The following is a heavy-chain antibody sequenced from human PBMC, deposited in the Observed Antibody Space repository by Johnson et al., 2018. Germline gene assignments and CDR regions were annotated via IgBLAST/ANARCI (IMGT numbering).Heavy chain of an antibody. Sequence: QVQLVQSGGGVVQPGRSLRLSCAASGFTFSSYGMHWVRQAPGKGLEWVAVISYDGSNKYYADSVKGRFTISRDNSKNTLYLQMNSLRAEDTAVYYCARGGGPPRYYYYYGMDVWGQGTTVTVSS. CDR2: ISYDGSNK. CDR3: ARGGGPPRYYYYYGMDV. J-gene: IGHJ6*02. V-gene: IGHV3-30*03. CDR1: GFTFSSYG. D-gene: IGHD1-26*01.